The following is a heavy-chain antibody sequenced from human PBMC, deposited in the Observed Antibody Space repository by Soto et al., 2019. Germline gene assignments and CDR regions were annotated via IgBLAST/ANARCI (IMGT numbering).Heavy chain of an antibody. Sequence: LSLTCAVYGGSFSGYYWSWIRQPPGKGLEWIGEINHSGSTNYNPSLKSRVTISVDTSKNQFSLKLTSVTAADTAVYYCARGDFWSGPWGQGTLVTVSS. CDR1: GGSFSGYY. CDR2: INHSGST. J-gene: IGHJ4*02. V-gene: IGHV4-34*01. CDR3: ARGDFWSGP. D-gene: IGHD3-3*01.